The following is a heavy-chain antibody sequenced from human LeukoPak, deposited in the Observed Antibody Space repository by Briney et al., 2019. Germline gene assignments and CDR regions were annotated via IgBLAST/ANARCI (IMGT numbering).Heavy chain of an antibody. V-gene: IGHV3-48*03. J-gene: IGHJ4*02. CDR2: ISSSGSTI. CDR1: GFTFSSYE. Sequence: PGGSLRLSCAASGFTFSSYEMNWVRQAPGKGLEWVSYISSSGSTIYYADSVKGRFTISRDNAKNSLYLQMNSLRAEDTAVYYCAKEIYSSSSWGLDYWGQGTLVTVSS. D-gene: IGHD6-6*01. CDR3: AKEIYSSSSWGLDY.